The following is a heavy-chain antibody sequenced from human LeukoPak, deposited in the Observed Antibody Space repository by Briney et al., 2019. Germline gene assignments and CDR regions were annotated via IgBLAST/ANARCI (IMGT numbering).Heavy chain of an antibody. V-gene: IGHV4-39*07. J-gene: IGHJ5*01. CDR1: DGSISSSSYY. CDR3: TRSDGSSWFDY. CDR2: IHHSGST. D-gene: IGHD6-13*01. Sequence: PSETLSLTCTVSDGSISSSSYYWGWIRQAPGKGLECIGNIHHSGSTYYNPSLKSRVTISLDTSKKQFSLKLNSVTAADTAIYYCTRSDGSSWFDYWGQGALVTVSS.